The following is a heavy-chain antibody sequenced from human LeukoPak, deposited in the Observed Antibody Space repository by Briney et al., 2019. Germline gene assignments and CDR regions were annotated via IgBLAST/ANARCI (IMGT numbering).Heavy chain of an antibody. Sequence: ASVKVSCKASGYTFTGYYMHWVRQAPGQGLEWMGWINPNSGGTNYAQKFQGRVTMTRDTSISTAYMELSRLRSDDTAVYYCARDEKKSIMVYAMGYYYYMDVWGKGTTVTVSS. V-gene: IGHV1-2*02. D-gene: IGHD2-8*01. CDR3: ARDEKKSIMVYAMGYYYYMDV. J-gene: IGHJ6*03. CDR1: GYTFTGYY. CDR2: INPNSGGT.